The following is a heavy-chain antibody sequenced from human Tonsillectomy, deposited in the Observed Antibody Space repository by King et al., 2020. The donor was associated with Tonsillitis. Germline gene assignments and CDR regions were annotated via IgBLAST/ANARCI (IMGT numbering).Heavy chain of an antibody. Sequence: VQLVESGGGLVKPGGSLRLSCAASGFTFSSYSMNWVRQAPGKGLEWVSSISSSSSYIYYADSVKGRFTISRDNAKNSLYLQMNSLRAEDTAVYYCARVRDYGASDAFDIWGQGTMVTVSS. CDR3: ARVRDYGASDAFDI. V-gene: IGHV3-21*01. CDR1: GFTFSSYS. CDR2: ISSSSSYI. J-gene: IGHJ3*02. D-gene: IGHD4-17*01.